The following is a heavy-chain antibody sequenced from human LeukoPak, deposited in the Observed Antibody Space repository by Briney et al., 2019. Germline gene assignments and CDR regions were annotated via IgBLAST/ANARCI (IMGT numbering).Heavy chain of an antibody. CDR3: ARHGASGSYLYYFDY. CDR2: IYYSGST. Sequence: SETLSLTCTVPGGSISSYYWSWIRQTPGKGLEWIGYIYYSGSTNYNPSLKSRVTISVDTSKNQFSLKLSSVTAADTAVYFCARHGASGSYLYYFDYWGQGTLVTVSS. CDR1: GGSISSYY. J-gene: IGHJ4*02. D-gene: IGHD1-26*01. V-gene: IGHV4-59*08.